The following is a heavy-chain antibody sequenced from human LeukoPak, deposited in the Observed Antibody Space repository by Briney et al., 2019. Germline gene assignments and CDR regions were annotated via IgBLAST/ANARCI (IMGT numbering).Heavy chain of an antibody. Sequence: PGGSLRLSCAASGFTFDDYAMHWVRQVPGQGLKWVSGISWSSTNMVYADSVKGRFTISRDNAKNSLYLQMNSLRAEDTAVYYCAKGPKDFQHWGQGTLVTVSS. CDR1: GFTFDDYA. CDR2: ISWSSTNM. V-gene: IGHV3-9*01. J-gene: IGHJ1*01. CDR3: AKGPKDFQH.